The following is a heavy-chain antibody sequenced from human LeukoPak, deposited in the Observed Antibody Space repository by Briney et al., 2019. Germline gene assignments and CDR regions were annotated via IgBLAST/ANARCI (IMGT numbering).Heavy chain of an antibody. CDR1: GGSISSSH. Sequence: SETLSLTCTVSGGSISSSHWSWIRQPPGKGLEWIGYIYYTGSTNYNPSLKSRVTILVDKSKNQFSLKLSSVTAADTAVYYCARKGTYYYDSSGYYPPASGWFDPWGQGTLVTVSS. CDR3: ARKGTYYYDSSGYYPPASGWFDP. D-gene: IGHD3-22*01. V-gene: IGHV4-59*12. CDR2: IYYTGST. J-gene: IGHJ5*02.